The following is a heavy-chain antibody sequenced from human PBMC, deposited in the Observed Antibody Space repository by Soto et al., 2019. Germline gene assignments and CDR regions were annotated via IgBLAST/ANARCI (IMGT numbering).Heavy chain of an antibody. J-gene: IGHJ3*02. CDR2: ISSSGSTI. V-gene: IGHV3-11*01. CDR3: ARASYYNWNRIDAFDI. Sequence: QVQLVESGGCLVKPGGSLRLSCAASGFTFTDDYMSWIRQAPGKGLEWVSYISSSGSTIYYADSVKGRFTISRDNAKNSLYLQMNSLSAEDTAVYDCARASYYNWNRIDAFDIWGQGTMVTVSS. D-gene: IGHD1-20*01. CDR1: GFTFTDDY.